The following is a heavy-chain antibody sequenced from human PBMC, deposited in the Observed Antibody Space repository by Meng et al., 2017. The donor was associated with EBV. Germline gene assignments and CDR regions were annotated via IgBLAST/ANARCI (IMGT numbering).Heavy chain of an antibody. CDR2: FHPRMGAP. D-gene: IGHD3-10*01. CDR1: GGPFRYYV. V-gene: IGHV1-69*05. Sequence: SAGGVKKTGASAKVSCKTSGGPFRYYVISWVRQAPGKGLARLGGFHPRMGAPNYAQKTQCRVKITTDDCTSTHYMDLSSLRSEDTAIYYCASESGRGYTPDYWVQGTLVTVSS. CDR3: ASESGRGYTPDY. J-gene: IGHJ4*02.